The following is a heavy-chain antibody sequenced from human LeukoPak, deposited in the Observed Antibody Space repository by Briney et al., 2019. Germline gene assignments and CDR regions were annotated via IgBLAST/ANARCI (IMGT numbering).Heavy chain of an antibody. J-gene: IGHJ5*02. D-gene: IGHD2-15*01. CDR2: IYSSGST. CDR3: ARSGYCTGGSCYGGYFDP. CDR1: GGSISSYY. V-gene: IGHV4-4*07. Sequence: SETLSLTCTVSGGSISSYYWSWIRQPAGKGLEWIGCIYSSGSTYYNPSLKSRVTISIDTSKNQFSLKVNSVTAADTAVYYCARSGYCTGGSCYGGYFDPWGQGTLVSVSS.